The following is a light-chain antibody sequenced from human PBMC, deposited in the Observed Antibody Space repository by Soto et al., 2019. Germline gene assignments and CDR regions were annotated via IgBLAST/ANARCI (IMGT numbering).Light chain of an antibody. J-gene: IGLJ3*02. Sequence: QSALTQPASVSGSPGQSITISCTGASSDIGSYNYVSWYQQHLGKAPKLIIYEVSNRPSGVSNRLSGSKSGNTASLTISGLQTEDEADYYCSSYTGTTPVFGGGTKLTVL. V-gene: IGLV2-14*01. CDR3: SSYTGTTPV. CDR1: SSDIGSYNY. CDR2: EVS.